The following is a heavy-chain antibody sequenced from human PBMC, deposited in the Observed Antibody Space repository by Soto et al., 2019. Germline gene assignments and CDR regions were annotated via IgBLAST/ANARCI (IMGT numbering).Heavy chain of an antibody. CDR3: ARLVDCTNGVCYLRNWFDP. J-gene: IGHJ5*02. V-gene: IGHV4-59*08. Sequence: SETLSLTCTVSGGSISSYYWSWIRQPPGKGLEWIGYIYYSGSTNYNPSLKSRVTISVDTSKNQFSLKLSSVTAADTAVYYCARLVDCTNGVCYLRNWFDPWGQGTLVTVSS. CDR1: GGSISSYY. CDR2: IYYSGST. D-gene: IGHD2-8*01.